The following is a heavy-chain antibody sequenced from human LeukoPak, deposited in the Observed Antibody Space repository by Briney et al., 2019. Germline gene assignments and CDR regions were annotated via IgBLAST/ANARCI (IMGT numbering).Heavy chain of an antibody. CDR1: GFTFSSYA. V-gene: IGHV3-23*01. CDR3: ARLSPSGWYGYFQQ. J-gene: IGHJ1*01. D-gene: IGHD6-19*01. CDR2: ITASGDST. Sequence: GGSLRLSCAASGFTFSSYAMHWVRQPPGKGLEWVSAITASGDSTYSADSVKGRFTISRDNAKNSLYLQMNSLRAEDTAVYYCARLSPSGWYGYFQQWGQGTRVTVSA.